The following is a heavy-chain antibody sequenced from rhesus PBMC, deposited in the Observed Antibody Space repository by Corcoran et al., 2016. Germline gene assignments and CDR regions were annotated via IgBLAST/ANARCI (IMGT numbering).Heavy chain of an antibody. CDR2: IYGSGSSS. V-gene: IGHV4S11*01. D-gene: IGHD5-30*01. J-gene: IGHJ4*01. Sequence: QVQLQESGPGLVKPLEILSSTCAVSGGSISSNYWCGPRPPPGTGLEWIGDIYGSGSSSNYTPSLQIRVTLSVDTYKNQFSLQLSSVTAADTAVYYCAMLDTVGTARLDYWGQGVLVTVSS. CDR3: AMLDTVGTARLDY. CDR1: GGSISSNY.